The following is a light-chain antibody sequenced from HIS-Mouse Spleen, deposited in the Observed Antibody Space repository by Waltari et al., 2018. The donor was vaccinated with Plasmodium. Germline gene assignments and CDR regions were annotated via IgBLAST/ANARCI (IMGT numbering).Light chain of an antibody. CDR1: SLSSYY. Sequence: SSELTQDPAVSVALGQTVRIKCQGDSLSSYYASWYQQKPGQAPVLVIHGKNNRPSGIPDRFSGSSSGNTASLTITGAQAEDEADYYCNSRDSSGNHQVFGGGTKLTVL. CDR3: NSRDSSGNHQV. CDR2: GKN. J-gene: IGLJ3*02. V-gene: IGLV3-19*01.